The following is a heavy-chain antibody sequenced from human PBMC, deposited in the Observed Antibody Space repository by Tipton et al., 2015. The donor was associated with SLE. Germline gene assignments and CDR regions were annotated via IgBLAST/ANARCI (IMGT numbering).Heavy chain of an antibody. Sequence: RSLRLSCAASGFIFDDYAMHWVRQAPGKGLEWVSGISWNSGSIGYADSVKGRFTISRDNAKNSLYLQMNSLRAEDTALYYCAKDIDYDSSGAFDIWGQGTMVTVSS. CDR1: GFIFDDYA. CDR2: ISWNSGSI. D-gene: IGHD3-22*01. V-gene: IGHV3-9*01. J-gene: IGHJ3*02. CDR3: AKDIDYDSSGAFDI.